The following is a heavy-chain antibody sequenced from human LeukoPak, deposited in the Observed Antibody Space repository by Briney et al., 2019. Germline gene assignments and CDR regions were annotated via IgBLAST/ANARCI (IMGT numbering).Heavy chain of an antibody. J-gene: IGHJ4*02. Sequence: GGSLRLSCAASGFTFSSYAMSWVRQAPGKGLEWVSAISGSGGSTYYADSVKGRFTISRDNSKNTLYLQMNSLRAEDTAVYCCAKGRLCSGGSCYPYYFDYWGQGTLVTVSS. V-gene: IGHV3-23*01. CDR3: AKGRLCSGGSCYPYYFDY. CDR1: GFTFSSYA. D-gene: IGHD2-15*01. CDR2: ISGSGGST.